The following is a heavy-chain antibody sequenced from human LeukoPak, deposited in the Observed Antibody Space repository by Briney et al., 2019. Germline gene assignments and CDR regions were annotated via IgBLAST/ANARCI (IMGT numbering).Heavy chain of an antibody. J-gene: IGHJ5*02. V-gene: IGHV4-59*01. D-gene: IGHD5-18*01. CDR1: GGSISSYY. CDR2: IYYGGST. CDR3: ARGERGYSYDLGDNWFDP. Sequence: PSETLSLTCTVSGGSISSYYWSWIRQPPGKGLEWIGYIYYGGSTNYNPSLKSRVTISVDTSKNQFSLKLSSVTAADTAVYYCARGERGYSYDLGDNWFDPWGQGTLVTVSS.